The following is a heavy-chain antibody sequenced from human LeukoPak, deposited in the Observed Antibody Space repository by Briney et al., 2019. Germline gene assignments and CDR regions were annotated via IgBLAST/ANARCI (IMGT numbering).Heavy chain of an antibody. J-gene: IGHJ3*02. D-gene: IGHD5-18*01. CDR3: ARIRVGYSYGFKWDAFDI. V-gene: IGHV3-48*03. CDR1: GFTFSSYE. CDR2: ISSSGSTI. Sequence: GGSLRLSCAASGFTFSSYEMNWVRQAPGKGLEWVSYISSSGSTIYYADSVKGRFTISRDNAKNSLYLQMNSLRAEDTAVYYCARIRVGYSYGFKWDAFDIWGQGTMVIVSS.